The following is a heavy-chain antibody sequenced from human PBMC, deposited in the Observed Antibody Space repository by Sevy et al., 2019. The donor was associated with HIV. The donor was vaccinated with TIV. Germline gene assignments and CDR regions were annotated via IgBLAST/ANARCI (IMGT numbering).Heavy chain of an antibody. V-gene: IGHV1-69*10. D-gene: IGHD3-10*01. CDR3: ARVGVSGFDY. CDR1: GGTFSSYA. Sequence: ASMKVSCKASGGTFSSYAISWVRQAPGQGLEWMGGIIPILGIANYAQKFQGRVTITADKSTSTAYMELSSLRSEDTAVYYCARVGVSGFDYWGQGTLVTVSS. J-gene: IGHJ4*02. CDR2: IIPILGIA.